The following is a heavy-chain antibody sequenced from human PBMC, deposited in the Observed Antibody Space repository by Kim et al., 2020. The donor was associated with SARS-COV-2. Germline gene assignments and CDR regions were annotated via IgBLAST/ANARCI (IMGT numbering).Heavy chain of an antibody. CDR1: GFTVSNNY. D-gene: IGHD3-10*01. CDR2: IYSGGTT. J-gene: IGHJ4*02. CDR3: AGGSGSFPFEY. Sequence: GGSLRLSCAASGFTVSNNYMSWARQTPGEGLEWVSVIYSGGTTYYADSVKGRFTISRDNSKNTLYLQMNSLRADDTAMYFCAGGSGSFPFEYWGQGTLVT. V-gene: IGHV3-53*01.